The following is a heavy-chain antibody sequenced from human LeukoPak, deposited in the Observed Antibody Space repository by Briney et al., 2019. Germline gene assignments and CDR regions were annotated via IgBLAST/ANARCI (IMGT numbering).Heavy chain of an antibody. V-gene: IGHV1-69*10. CDR2: FIPVLGTA. D-gene: IGHD3-3*01. CDR3: AGIPVFGVVLHQEPV. Sequence: SVKVSCKASGYTFTGYYMHWVRQAPGQGLEWMGVFIPVLGTANSTQNFQDRVSITADISTHTVYMELSSLKSEDTAVYFCAGIPVFGVVLHQEPVWGKGTTVTVSS. J-gene: IGHJ6*04. CDR1: GYTFTGYY.